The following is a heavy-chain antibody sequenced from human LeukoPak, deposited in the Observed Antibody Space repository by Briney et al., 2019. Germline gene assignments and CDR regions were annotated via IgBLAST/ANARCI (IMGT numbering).Heavy chain of an antibody. CDR2: IYHSGST. CDR3: ARDVLRGIDY. J-gene: IGHJ4*02. D-gene: IGHD3-10*01. V-gene: IGHV4-38-2*02. CDR1: GYSISSGYY. Sequence: PSETLSLTCAVSGYSISSGYYWGWIRQPPGKGLEWIGSIYHSGSTYYNPSLKSRVTISVDTSKNQFSLKLSSVTAADTAVYYCARDVLRGIDYWGQGTQVTVSS.